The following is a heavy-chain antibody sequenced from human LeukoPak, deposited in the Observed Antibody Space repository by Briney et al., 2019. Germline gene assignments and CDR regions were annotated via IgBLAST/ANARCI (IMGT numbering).Heavy chain of an antibody. CDR3: ASVLYNAGWYPDYFDY. D-gene: IGHD6-19*01. CDR1: GFTLSGYW. CDR2: IKPGGSGE. Sequence: GGSLRLSCAASGFTLSGYWMSWVRQAPGKGLEWVANIKPGGSGEYYVDSVKGRFTISRDNARGSLHLQMYSTRADTTAVYYCASVLYNAGWYPDYFDYWGQGTLVAVSS. V-gene: IGHV3-7*01. J-gene: IGHJ4*02.